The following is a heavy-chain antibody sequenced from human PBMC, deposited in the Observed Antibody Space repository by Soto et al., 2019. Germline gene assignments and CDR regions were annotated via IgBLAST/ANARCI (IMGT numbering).Heavy chain of an antibody. CDR3: ARGKWELLSRSYYYYGMDV. CDR1: GGTFSNYA. CDR2: IIHIFGTT. V-gene: IGHV1-69*12. D-gene: IGHD1-26*01. Sequence: QVQLVQSGAEVKKPGSSVKVSCKASGGTFSNYAFTWVRQAPGQGLEWMGGIIHIFGTTNYAQKFQGSVTITADESKSTAYMELRSLRSEETAVYYCARGKWELLSRSYYYYGMDVWGQGTTVTVSS. J-gene: IGHJ6*02.